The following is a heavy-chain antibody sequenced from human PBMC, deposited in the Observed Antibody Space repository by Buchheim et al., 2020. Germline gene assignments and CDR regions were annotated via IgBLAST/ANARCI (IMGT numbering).Heavy chain of an antibody. V-gene: IGHV3-7*01. CDR1: GFTSSSSW. J-gene: IGHJ4*02. D-gene: IGHD4-11*01. CDR2: INQDGSEK. Sequence: EVQLVESGGGLVQPGGSLRLSCSASGFTSSSSWMAWVRQAPGKGLEWVANINQDGSEKNYVDSVKGRSTISRDKAKNSLYLQMNGLRAEDTAVYYCARETGAYSVWGQGTL. CDR3: ARETGAYSV.